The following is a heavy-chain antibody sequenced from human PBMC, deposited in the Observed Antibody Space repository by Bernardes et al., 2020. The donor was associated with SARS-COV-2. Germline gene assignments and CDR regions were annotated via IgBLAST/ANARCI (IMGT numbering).Heavy chain of an antibody. D-gene: IGHD1-26*01. Sequence: SETLSLTCAVSGGSIRSSNWWSWVRQPPGKGLEWIGEIYHSGSTNYNPSLKSRVTISVDKSKNQFSLKLSSVTAADTAVYYCASRGLGATRGWFDPWGQGTLVTVSS. CDR1: GGSIRSSNW. V-gene: IGHV4-4*02. CDR3: ASRGLGATRGWFDP. CDR2: IYHSGST. J-gene: IGHJ5*02.